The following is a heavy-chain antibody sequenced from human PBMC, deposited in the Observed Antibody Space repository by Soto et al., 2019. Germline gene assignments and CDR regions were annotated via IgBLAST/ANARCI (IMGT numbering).Heavy chain of an antibody. V-gene: IGHV3-30*03. CDR1: GFTFSSYG. CDR2: ISYDGSNK. CDR3: ATGPTTMGLDY. D-gene: IGHD3-10*01. J-gene: IGHJ4*02. Sequence: QVQLVESGGGVVQPGRSLRLSCAASGFTFSSYGMHWVRQAPGKGLEWVAVISYDGSNKYYADSVKGRFTISRDNSKNTLYLQMNSLRAEDTAVYYCATGPTTMGLDYWGQGTLVTVSS.